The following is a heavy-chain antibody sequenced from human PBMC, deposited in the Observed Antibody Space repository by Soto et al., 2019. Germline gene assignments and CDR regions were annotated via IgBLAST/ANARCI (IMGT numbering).Heavy chain of an antibody. J-gene: IGHJ6*02. D-gene: IGHD3-3*01. CDR3: ARDQGITTFGVYSMYYNGMDV. V-gene: IGHV5-51*03. Sequence: GESMKISCQGAGYTFTIYWIAWVRQMPGKGLEWMGIIYPSDSDTRYSPSFQGQVTIPADKSISTAYLQWSSLKDSDTAMYYCARDQGITTFGVYSMYYNGMDVWGPGTTVTVSS. CDR1: GYTFTIYW. CDR2: IYPSDSDT.